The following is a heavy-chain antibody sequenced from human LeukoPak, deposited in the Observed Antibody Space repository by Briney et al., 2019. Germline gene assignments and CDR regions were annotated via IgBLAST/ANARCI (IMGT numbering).Heavy chain of an antibody. Sequence: GGSLRLSSEASGFTFRSKAMHWVRQAPGKGLEWVSMISDDGSRKHYGDSVKGRFTISRDNSKNTLFLQINSLRVEDTAMYYCAKDYYGEDSTRTGMDVWGQGTTVTVSS. CDR2: ISDDGSRK. CDR3: AKDYYGEDSTRTGMDV. V-gene: IGHV3-30*18. D-gene: IGHD4-17*01. CDR1: GFTFRSKA. J-gene: IGHJ6*02.